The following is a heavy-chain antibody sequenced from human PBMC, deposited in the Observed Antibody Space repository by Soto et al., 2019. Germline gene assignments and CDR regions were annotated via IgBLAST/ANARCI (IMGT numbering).Heavy chain of an antibody. CDR3: ARRPHCSGVICYSGLDN. CDR1: GYTFTNSD. CDR2: MNPDSGHA. J-gene: IGHJ4*02. V-gene: IGHV1-8*01. Sequence: QVQLVQSGAEVKKPGASVKVSCKASGYTFTNSDINWVRQATGQGLDWLGWMNPDSGHAAYAQKFQGSVTLTTRTSTSTVYRELRSLRSEDTGVYYCARRPHCSGVICYSGLDNWGQGNMVTVSS. D-gene: IGHD2-15*01.